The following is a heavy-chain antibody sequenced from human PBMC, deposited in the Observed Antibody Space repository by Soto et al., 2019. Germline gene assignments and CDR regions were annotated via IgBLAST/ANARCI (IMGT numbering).Heavy chain of an antibody. CDR2: SSYGGIT. CDR1: GGSISDYY. V-gene: IGHV4-59*01. CDR3: ARARKATYITGGFDS. Sequence: SETLSLTCSVSGGSISDYYCSWSRQSPEKGLEYIAYSSYGGITNLNGALNGRATMSIDTSKNQFSLKATSLTAADTAVYYCARARKATYITGGFDSWGHGTLVTVSS. D-gene: IGHD3-3*01. J-gene: IGHJ4*01.